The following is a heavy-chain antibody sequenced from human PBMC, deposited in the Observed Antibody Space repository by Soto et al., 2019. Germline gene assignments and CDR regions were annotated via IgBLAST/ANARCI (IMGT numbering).Heavy chain of an antibody. CDR2: IYYSGST. Sequence: SETLSLTCTVSGGSISSYYWSWIRQPPGKGLEWIGYIYYSGSTNYNPSLKSRVTISVDTSKNQFSLKLSSVTAADTAVYYCARDFSAGFGELFFGFDYWGQGTLVTVSS. D-gene: IGHD3-10*01. V-gene: IGHV4-59*01. J-gene: IGHJ4*02. CDR1: GGSISSYY. CDR3: ARDFSAGFGELFFGFDY.